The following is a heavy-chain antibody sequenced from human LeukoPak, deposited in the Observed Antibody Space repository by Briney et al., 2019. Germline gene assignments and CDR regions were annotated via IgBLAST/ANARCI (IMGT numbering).Heavy chain of an antibody. J-gene: IGHJ4*02. Sequence: GGSLRLSCAASGFTFSSYAMSWVRQAPGKGLEWVSAISGSGGSTYYADSVKGRFTISRDNSKNTLYLQMNSLRAEDTAVYYCAKDGGYSGYLSYFDYWGQGTLVTVSS. D-gene: IGHD5-12*01. CDR3: AKDGGYSGYLSYFDY. CDR2: ISGSGGST. CDR1: GFTFSSYA. V-gene: IGHV3-23*01.